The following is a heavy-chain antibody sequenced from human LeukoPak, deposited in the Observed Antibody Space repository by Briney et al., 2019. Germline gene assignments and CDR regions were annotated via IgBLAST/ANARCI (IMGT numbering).Heavy chain of an antibody. Sequence: GGSLRLSCAASGFTFSRYAMLWIRQAPGKGLEWVAVISYDGSKKYYADSVKGRFTISRDNSKNTLYLQMNSLRPEGTAVYYCVREYYYDGSGYSSPDYWGQGTLVTVSS. V-gene: IGHV3-30-3*01. J-gene: IGHJ4*02. CDR3: VREYYYDGSGYSSPDY. CDR1: GFTFSRYA. CDR2: ISYDGSKK. D-gene: IGHD3-22*01.